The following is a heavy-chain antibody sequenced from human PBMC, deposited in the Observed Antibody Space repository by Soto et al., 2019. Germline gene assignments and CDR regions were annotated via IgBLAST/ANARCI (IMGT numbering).Heavy chain of an antibody. CDR3: ARGPISGSYYDY. D-gene: IGHD1-26*01. J-gene: IGHJ4*02. Sequence: SQTLSLTCAISGDSVSSNSAARNWIRQSPSRVLAWLGRTYYRSKWDNDYGVSVKRRITISPDAAKNQFSLQLNSVAPVDTAAYYCARGPISGSYYDYWGQGTLVTVSS. CDR2: TYYRSKWDN. V-gene: IGHV6-1*01. CDR1: GDSVSSNSAA.